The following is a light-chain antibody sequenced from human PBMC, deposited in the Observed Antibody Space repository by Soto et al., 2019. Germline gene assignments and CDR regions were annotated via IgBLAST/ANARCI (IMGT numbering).Light chain of an antibody. CDR3: MQGTYWPPT. J-gene: IGKJ1*01. V-gene: IGKV2-30*01. Sequence: DVVMTQSPPSLPVTLGQPASISCRSSQSVVYSDGNAYLNWFQQRPGQSPRRLIYTVSNRDSGVPDRFSGGGSGTDFTLKISRVEAEDVGIYYRMQGTYWPPTFGQGTKVEI. CDR2: TVS. CDR1: QSVVYSDGNAY.